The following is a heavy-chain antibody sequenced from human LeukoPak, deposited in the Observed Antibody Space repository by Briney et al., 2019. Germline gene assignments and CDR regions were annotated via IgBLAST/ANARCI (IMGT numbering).Heavy chain of an antibody. J-gene: IGHJ6*03. Sequence: SQTLSLTCAISGDSVSSNSAAWNWIRQSPSRGLEWLGRTYYRSKWYNDYAVSVKSRITINPDTSKNQFSLQLNSVTPEDTAVYYCARDKSFSGSRTSSYYYYYMDVWGKGTTVTVSS. V-gene: IGHV6-1*01. D-gene: IGHD2-15*01. CDR2: TYYRSKWYN. CDR3: ARDKSFSGSRTSSYYYYYMDV. CDR1: GDSVSSNSAA.